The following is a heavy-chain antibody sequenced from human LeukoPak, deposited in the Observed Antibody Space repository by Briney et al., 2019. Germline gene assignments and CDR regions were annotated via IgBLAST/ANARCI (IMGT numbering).Heavy chain of an antibody. V-gene: IGHV1-18*01. CDR1: GYTFTSYG. J-gene: IGHJ3*02. CDR2: ISAYNGNT. Sequence: ASVKVSCKASGYTFTSYGISWVRQAPGQGLEWMGWISAYNGNTNYAQKLQGRVTMTTDTSTSTAYMELRSLRSDDTAVYYCARDPLEGYCSGGSCYSDAFDIWGQGTMVTVSS. D-gene: IGHD2-15*01. CDR3: ARDPLEGYCSGGSCYSDAFDI.